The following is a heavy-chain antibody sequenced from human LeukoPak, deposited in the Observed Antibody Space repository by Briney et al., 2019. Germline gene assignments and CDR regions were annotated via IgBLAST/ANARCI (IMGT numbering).Heavy chain of an antibody. Sequence: PGGSLRLSCAASGFTFSSYAMHWVRQAPGKGLEWVAVISYDGSNKYYADSVKGRFTISRDNSKNTLYLQMNGLRAEDTAVYYCARDHGSSLSGPFDYWGQGTLVTVSS. CDR1: GFTFSSYA. J-gene: IGHJ4*02. D-gene: IGHD5-12*01. CDR3: ARDHGSSLSGPFDY. CDR2: ISYDGSNK. V-gene: IGHV3-30-3*01.